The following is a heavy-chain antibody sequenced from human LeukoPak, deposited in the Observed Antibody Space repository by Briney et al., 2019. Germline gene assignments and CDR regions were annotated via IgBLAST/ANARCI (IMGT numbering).Heavy chain of an antibody. CDR1: GGSISSYY. V-gene: IGHV4-59*01. J-gene: IGHJ4*02. D-gene: IGHD5-12*01. Sequence: SETLSLTCTVSGGSISSYYWSWIRQPPGKGLEWIGYIYYSGSTNYNPSLKSRVTISVDTSKNQFSLKLSSVTAADTAVYYCARALRASGYDLGYWGQGTLVTVSS. CDR3: ARALRASGYDLGY. CDR2: IYYSGST.